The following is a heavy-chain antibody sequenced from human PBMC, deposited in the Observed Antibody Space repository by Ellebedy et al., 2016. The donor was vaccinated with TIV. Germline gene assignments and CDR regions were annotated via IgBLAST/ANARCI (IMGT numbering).Heavy chain of an antibody. J-gene: IGHJ6*02. CDR2: ISRNGGGT. CDR1: GFTFSIYA. D-gene: IGHD3-3*01. CDR3: ARDGRVLEDYHYYAMDV. Sequence: GESLKISCAASGFTFSIYAMGWVRQAPGKGLEWVSTISRNGGGTYYADSVKGRFTISRDNSKNTLYLQMNSLRAEDTAVYYCARDGRVLEDYHYYAMDVWGQGTSVTVSS. V-gene: IGHV3-23*01.